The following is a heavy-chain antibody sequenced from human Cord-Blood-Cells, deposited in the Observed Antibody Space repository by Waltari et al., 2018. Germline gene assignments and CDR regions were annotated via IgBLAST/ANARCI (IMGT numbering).Heavy chain of an antibody. Sequence: QVQLQESGPGLVKPSQTLSLTCTVSGGSISSGGYYWSWIRQHPGKGLEWIGYIYYSGSTYYPPSLKCRVTMSGDTSKNQFSLKLISVTAADTAVYYCARDHEYSSSSAFDIWGQGTMVTVSS. CDR3: ARDHEYSSSSAFDI. V-gene: IGHV4-31*03. CDR1: GGSISSGGYY. J-gene: IGHJ3*02. CDR2: IYYSGST. D-gene: IGHD6-6*01.